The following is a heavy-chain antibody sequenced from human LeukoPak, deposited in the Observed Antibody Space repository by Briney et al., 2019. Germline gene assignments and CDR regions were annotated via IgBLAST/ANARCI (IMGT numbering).Heavy chain of an antibody. Sequence: GGSLRLSCAASGFTFNNFWMSWVRQAPGRGLEWVANINQDGNEKYYVGSVKGRFTISRDNAKNSLYLNSLRAEDTAIYYCAKHQPGQRVVDYWGQGTLVTVSS. D-gene: IGHD2-8*02. J-gene: IGHJ4*02. CDR3: AKHQPGQRVVDY. CDR2: INQDGNEK. V-gene: IGHV3-7*03. CDR1: GFTFNNFW.